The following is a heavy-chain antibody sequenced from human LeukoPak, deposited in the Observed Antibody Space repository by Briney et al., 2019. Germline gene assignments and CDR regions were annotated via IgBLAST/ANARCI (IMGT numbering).Heavy chain of an antibody. CDR2: INTDGSIT. J-gene: IGHJ4*02. CDR1: GFTFSNYW. V-gene: IGHV3-74*01. D-gene: IGHD2-15*01. CDR3: ASQVALGY. Sequence: GGSLRLSCAASGFTFSNYWMHWVRQGPGKGLDWVSHINTDGSITNYADSVKGRFTISRDNAKNTLYLQMNSLRVEDTAMYYCASQVALGYWGQGILVTVSS.